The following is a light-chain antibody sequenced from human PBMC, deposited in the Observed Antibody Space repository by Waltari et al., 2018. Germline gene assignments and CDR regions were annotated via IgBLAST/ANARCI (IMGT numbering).Light chain of an antibody. J-gene: IGKJ1*01. V-gene: IGKV3-15*01. CDR3: QQYNDWPRT. CDR2: GAS. Sequence: EIVMTQSPATLSVSPGERVTLSCRARQSVSSDLVWYQQKPGQAPRLLIYGASTRATSIPARFSGSGSGTEFILTISGLQSEDFGIYYCQQYNDWPRTYGQGTKVEIK. CDR1: QSVSSD.